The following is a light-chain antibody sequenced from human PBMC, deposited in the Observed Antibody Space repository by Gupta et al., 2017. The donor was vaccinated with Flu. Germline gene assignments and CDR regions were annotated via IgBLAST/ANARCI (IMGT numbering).Light chain of an antibody. CDR3: HSQDTRRSLWV. CDR2: GKN. Sequence: SSELTQDPTVSVALRQTVRITCQGDSLRGYYASWYQQKAGQAPLLLIYGKNNRRTGIPDRFSGSSSSDTAALTITGAQAEDEADYYCHSQDTRRSLWVFGGGTKLTVL. CDR1: SLRGYY. V-gene: IGLV3-19*01. J-gene: IGLJ3*02.